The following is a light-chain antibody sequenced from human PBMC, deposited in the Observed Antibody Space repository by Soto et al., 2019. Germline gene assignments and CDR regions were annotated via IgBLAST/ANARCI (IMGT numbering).Light chain of an antibody. V-gene: IGLV2-23*01. CDR1: SSDVGYYNL. Sequence: QSALTQPASVSGSPGQSITISCTGTSSDVGYYNLVSWYQQHPGKAPKLMIYEGSKRPSGVSNRFSGSKSGNTASLTISGLHAEDEADYYCCSYAGSTTLVFGGGTKLTV. CDR2: EGS. CDR3: CSYAGSTTLV. J-gene: IGLJ2*01.